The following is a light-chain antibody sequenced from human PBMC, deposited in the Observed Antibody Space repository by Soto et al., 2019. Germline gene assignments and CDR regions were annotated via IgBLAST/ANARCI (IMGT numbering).Light chain of an antibody. CDR1: SSDVGGYNY. V-gene: IGLV2-23*01. Sequence: QSALTQPPSASGSPGQTVTISCTGTSSDVGGYNYVSWYQQHPGKAPKIIIYEGSKRPSGVSNRFSGSKSGNTASLTISGLKAEDEADYYCCSYVGSHTWVFGGVANLTVL. J-gene: IGLJ3*02. CDR2: EGS. CDR3: CSYVGSHTWV.